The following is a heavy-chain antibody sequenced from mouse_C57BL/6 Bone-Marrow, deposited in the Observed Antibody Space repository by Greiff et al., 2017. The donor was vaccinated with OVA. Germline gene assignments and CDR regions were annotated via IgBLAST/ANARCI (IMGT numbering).Heavy chain of an antibody. D-gene: IGHD3-2*02. CDR2: INPNNGGT. J-gene: IGHJ3*01. CDR1: GYTFTDYY. CDR3: ARTVQTAQAPWFAY. Sequence: VQLKESGPELVKPGASVKISCKASGYTFTDYYMNWVKQSHGKSLEWIGDINPNNGGTSYNQKFKGKATLTVDKSSSTAYMELRSLTSEDSAVYYCARTVQTAQAPWFAYWGQGTLVTVSA. V-gene: IGHV1-26*01.